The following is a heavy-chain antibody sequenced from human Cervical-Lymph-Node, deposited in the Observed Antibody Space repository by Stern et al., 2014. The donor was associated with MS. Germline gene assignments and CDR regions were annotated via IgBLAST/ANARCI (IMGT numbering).Heavy chain of an antibody. J-gene: IGHJ4*02. CDR3: TGGDSGSVY. Sequence: EVQLVESGGGLVQPGRSLRLSCTTSGFTFGDYAMNWFRQAPGKGLEWVGFIRSKASGGTTESAASVKDRFTISRDDSKSIAYLQMNSLKTEDTAVYYCTGGDSGSVYWGQGTLVTVSS. V-gene: IGHV3-49*03. CDR1: GFTFGDYA. D-gene: IGHD3-10*01. CDR2: IRSKASGGTT.